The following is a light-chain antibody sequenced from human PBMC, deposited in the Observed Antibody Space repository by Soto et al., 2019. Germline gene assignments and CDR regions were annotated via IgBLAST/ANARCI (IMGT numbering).Light chain of an antibody. V-gene: IGLV1-44*01. CDR2: NNN. CDR1: SSNIGSNT. J-gene: IGLJ2*01. CDR3: AAWDDSLNGVV. Sequence: QSVLTQPSSASGTPGQRVTISCSGSSSNIGSNTVNWYQQVPGTAPKLLIYNNNQWPSGVPDRFSGSKYGTSASLAISGLQSEDEADYYCAAWDDSLNGVVFGGGTKLTVL.